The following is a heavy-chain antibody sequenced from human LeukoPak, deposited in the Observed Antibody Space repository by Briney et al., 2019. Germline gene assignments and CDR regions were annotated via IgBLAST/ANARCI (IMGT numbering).Heavy chain of an antibody. CDR2: IKSKTDGGTT. V-gene: IGHV3-15*01. Sequence: GGSLRLSCAASGFTFSNAWMSWVRQAPGKGLEWVGRIKSKTDGGTTDYAAPVKGRFTISRDDSKNTLYLQMNSLKTEDTAVYYCTTDRKGGSYYRYYFDYWGQGTLVTVSS. D-gene: IGHD1-26*01. J-gene: IGHJ4*02. CDR3: TTDRKGGSYYRYYFDY. CDR1: GFTFSNAW.